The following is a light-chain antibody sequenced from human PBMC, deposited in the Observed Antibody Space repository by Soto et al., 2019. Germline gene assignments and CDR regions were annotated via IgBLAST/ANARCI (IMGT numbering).Light chain of an antibody. CDR1: QSVSDNY. CDR2: DAS. V-gene: IGKV3-11*01. Sequence: ETMLTQSPGTLSLSPGERVTLSCRASQSVSDNYLAWYQQKPGQAPRLLIYDASNRAAGIPGRFSGSGSGTDFTLTITSLEPEDFAFYYCHQRQRWPRTFGQGTKVDIK. J-gene: IGKJ1*01. CDR3: HQRQRWPRT.